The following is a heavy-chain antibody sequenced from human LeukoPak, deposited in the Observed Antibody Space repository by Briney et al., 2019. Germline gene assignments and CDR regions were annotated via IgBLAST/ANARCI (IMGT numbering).Heavy chain of an antibody. Sequence: ASVKVSCKASGYTFTSYGISWVRQAPGQGLEWMGWISAYNGNTNYAQKLQGRVTMTTDTSTSTAYMELRSLRSDDTAVYYCAREIGMVRGANLPDYWGQGTLVTVSS. CDR3: AREIGMVRGANLPDY. V-gene: IGHV1-18*01. CDR1: GYTFTSYG. CDR2: ISAYNGNT. D-gene: IGHD3-10*01. J-gene: IGHJ4*02.